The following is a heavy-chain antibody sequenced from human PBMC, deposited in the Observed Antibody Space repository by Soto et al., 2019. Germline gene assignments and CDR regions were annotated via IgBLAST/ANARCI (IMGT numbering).Heavy chain of an antibody. CDR3: ARHEATIPHFDY. Sequence: QVQLQESGPGLVKPAETLSLTGTVSGGSINSYYWSWIRQPTGKGLEWIGYIYYSGSTNYNPSLKSRVTISVDTSKNQFSLKLSSVTAADTAVYYCARHEATIPHFDYWGQGTLVTVSS. J-gene: IGHJ4*02. V-gene: IGHV4-59*01. D-gene: IGHD5-12*01. CDR2: IYYSGST. CDR1: GGSINSYY.